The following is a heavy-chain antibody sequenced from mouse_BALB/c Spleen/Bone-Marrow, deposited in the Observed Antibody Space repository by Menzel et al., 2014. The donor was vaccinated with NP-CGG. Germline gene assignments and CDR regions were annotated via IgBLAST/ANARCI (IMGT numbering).Heavy chain of an antibody. D-gene: IGHD4-1*01. J-gene: IGHJ4*01. CDR3: ARWEYYAMDY. CDR1: GFNIKDTY. CDR2: IDPANGNT. V-gene: IGHV14-3*02. Sequence: EVPLQQSGAELVKPGASVKLSCTASGFNIKDTYMHRVKQRPEQGLEWIGRIDPANGNTKYDPKFQGKATITADTSSNTAYLQLSSLTSEDTAVYYCARWEYYAMDYWGQGTSVTVSS.